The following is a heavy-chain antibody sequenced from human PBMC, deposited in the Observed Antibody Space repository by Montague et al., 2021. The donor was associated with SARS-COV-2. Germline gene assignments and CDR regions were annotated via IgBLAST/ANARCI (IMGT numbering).Heavy chain of an antibody. CDR2: INYSGTT. Sequence: INYSGTTYYNPSLKSRVTISLDTAKNQFSLKMTSVTDADTAVYYCWRHWGIAAAGNWGQGTLVNVSS. D-gene: IGHD6-13*01. V-gene: IGHV4-39*01. CDR3: WRHWGIAAAGN. J-gene: IGHJ4*02.